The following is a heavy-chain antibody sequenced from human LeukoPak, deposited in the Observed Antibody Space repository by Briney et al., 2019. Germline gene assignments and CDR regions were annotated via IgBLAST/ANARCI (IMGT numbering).Heavy chain of an antibody. J-gene: IGHJ6*03. V-gene: IGHV4-4*07. Sequence: SETLSLTCTVSGGSISSYSLSWIRQPAGKGLEWIGRLYTSGSTNYNPSLKSRVTMSVDTSKNQFSLKLSSVTAADTAVYYCARYPLWFGRYYMDVWGKGTTVTVSS. CDR1: GGSISSYS. CDR3: ARYPLWFGRYYMDV. CDR2: LYTSGST. D-gene: IGHD3-10*01.